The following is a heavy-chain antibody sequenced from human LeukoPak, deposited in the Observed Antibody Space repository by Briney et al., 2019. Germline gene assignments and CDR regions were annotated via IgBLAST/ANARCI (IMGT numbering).Heavy chain of an antibody. D-gene: IGHD2-21*02. CDR3: AGRGVVTASPNY. J-gene: IGHJ4*02. CDR2: INHSGST. V-gene: IGHV4-34*01. CDR1: GGSFSGYY. Sequence: ETLSLTCAVYGGSFSGYYWSWIRQPPGKGLEWIGEINHSGSTNYNPSLKSRVTISVDTSKNQFSLKLSSVTAADTAVYYCAGRGVVTASPNYWGQGTLVTVSS.